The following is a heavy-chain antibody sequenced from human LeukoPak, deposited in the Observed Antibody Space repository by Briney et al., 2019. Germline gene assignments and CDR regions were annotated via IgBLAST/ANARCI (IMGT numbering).Heavy chain of an antibody. CDR2: INPYSGGT. J-gene: IGHJ4*01. CDR1: GYTFTGYY. Sequence: ASVKVSCKASGYTFTGYYMHWVRQAPGQGLEWMGWINPYSGGTNYAQKFQGRVTMTRDTSISTAYMELSRLRSDDTAVYYCAREGTYCSGGSCFDYWGQGTLVTVSS. D-gene: IGHD2-15*01. CDR3: AREGTYCSGGSCFDY. V-gene: IGHV1-2*02.